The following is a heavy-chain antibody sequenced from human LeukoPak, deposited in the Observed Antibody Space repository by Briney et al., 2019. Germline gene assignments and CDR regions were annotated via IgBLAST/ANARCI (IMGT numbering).Heavy chain of an antibody. V-gene: IGHV3-53*01. CDR2: IYSGGST. D-gene: IGHD4-17*01. Sequence: GGSLRLSCAASGFTVRSNYMSWVRQAPGKGLEWVSVIYSGGSTYYADSVKGRFTISRDNAKNSLYLQMNGLRAEDTAVYYCARDSYGDYVDYWGQGTLVTVSS. CDR1: GFTVRSNY. J-gene: IGHJ4*02. CDR3: ARDSYGDYVDY.